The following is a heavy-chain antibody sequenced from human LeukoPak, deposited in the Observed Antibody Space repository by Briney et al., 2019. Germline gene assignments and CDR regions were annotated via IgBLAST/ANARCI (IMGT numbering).Heavy chain of an antibody. Sequence: ASVKVSCKASGGTFSSYAISWVRQAPGQGLEWMGGIIPIFGTANYAQKFQGRVTITADESTSTAYMELSSLRSEDTAVYYCARNPGIAVAGTNAFDIWGQGTMVTVSS. CDR1: GGTFSSYA. CDR3: ARNPGIAVAGTNAFDI. D-gene: IGHD6-19*01. V-gene: IGHV1-69*13. CDR2: IIPIFGTA. J-gene: IGHJ3*02.